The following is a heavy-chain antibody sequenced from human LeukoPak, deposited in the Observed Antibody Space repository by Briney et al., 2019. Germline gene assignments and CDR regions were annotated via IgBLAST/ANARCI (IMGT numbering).Heavy chain of an antibody. J-gene: IGHJ4*02. V-gene: IGHV3-30-3*01. Sequence: GGSLRLSCAASGFTFSSYAMHWVRQAPGKGLEWVAVISYDGSNKYYADSVKGRFTISRDNSKNTLYLQMNSPRAEDTAVYYCARDAGPLYDPQSLDYWGQGTLVTVSS. D-gene: IGHD3-16*01. CDR2: ISYDGSNK. CDR3: ARDAGPLYDPQSLDY. CDR1: GFTFSSYA.